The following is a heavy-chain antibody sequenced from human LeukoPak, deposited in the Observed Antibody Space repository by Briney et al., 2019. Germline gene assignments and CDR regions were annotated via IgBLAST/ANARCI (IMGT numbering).Heavy chain of an antibody. CDR3: ARRAGNSGYFSDAFDI. V-gene: IGHV5-51*01. J-gene: IGHJ3*02. CDR2: IYPGDSNI. CDR1: GYSFTNYW. Sequence: GESLKFSCKGFGYSFTNYWVGWVRQMRGKGLEWMGIIYPGDSNIRYSPSFQGQVTISADKSISTAYLQWSSLKASDTAMYYCARRAGNSGYFSDAFDIWAQGTMVTVSS. D-gene: IGHD3-22*01.